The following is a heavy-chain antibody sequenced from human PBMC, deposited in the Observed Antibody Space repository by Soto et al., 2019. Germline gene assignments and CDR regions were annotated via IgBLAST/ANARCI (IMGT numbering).Heavy chain of an antibody. D-gene: IGHD3-10*01. V-gene: IGHV1-3*01. Sequence: QVQLVQSGAEVKKPGASVRVSCKASGYTFTDYSLQWVRQAPGQRLEWMGWINPASGKTKYSQKFQGRVTITRDTSASTAYMELSSLTPEDTALYYCARDLWLGESFRYYFDYWAQGTLVTVSS. CDR3: ARDLWLGESFRYYFDY. CDR2: INPASGKT. J-gene: IGHJ4*01. CDR1: GYTFTDYS.